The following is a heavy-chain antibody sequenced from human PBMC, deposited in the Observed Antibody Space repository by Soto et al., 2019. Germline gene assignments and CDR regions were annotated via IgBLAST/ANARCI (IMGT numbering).Heavy chain of an antibody. CDR3: ARHFVATGGRYFDL. J-gene: IGHJ2*01. D-gene: IGHD6-13*01. Sequence: LRLSCAASGFTFSSYGMHWVRQAPGKGLEWVAVIWYDGSNKYYADSVKGRFTISRDNSKNTLYLQMNSLRAEDTAVYYCARHFVATGGRYFDLWGRGTLVTVSS. CDR2: IWYDGSNK. V-gene: IGHV3-33*01. CDR1: GFTFSSYG.